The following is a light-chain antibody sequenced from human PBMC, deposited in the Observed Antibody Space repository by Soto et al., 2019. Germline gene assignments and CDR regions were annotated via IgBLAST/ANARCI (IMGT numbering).Light chain of an antibody. J-gene: IGLJ3*02. V-gene: IGLV2-8*01. CDR3: SSFAGANIWV. CDR1: ATDVGGYEY. CDR2: EVN. Sequence: QSALTQPPSASGSPGQSVTISCTGSATDVGGYEYVSWYQQHPGKPPHLIIFEVNKRPSGVPNRFSGSKSGNTASLTVSALQADDEASYYCSSFAGANIWVFGGGTKGTVL.